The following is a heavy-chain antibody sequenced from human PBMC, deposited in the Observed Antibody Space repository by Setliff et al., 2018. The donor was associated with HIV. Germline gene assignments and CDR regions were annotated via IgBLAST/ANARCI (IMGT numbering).Heavy chain of an antibody. D-gene: IGHD3-3*01. J-gene: IGHJ6*03. CDR1: GGSISSYY. CDR3: ARCYYNFWSGYPLDYMDV. Sequence: PSETLSLTCTVSGGSISSYYWSWIRQPPGKGLEWIGYIYYSGSTNYNPSLKSQVTMSVGTSKNQFSLKLSSVTAADTAVYYCARCYYNFWSGYPLDYMDVWGKGTTVTVSS. V-gene: IGHV4-59*08. CDR2: IYYSGST.